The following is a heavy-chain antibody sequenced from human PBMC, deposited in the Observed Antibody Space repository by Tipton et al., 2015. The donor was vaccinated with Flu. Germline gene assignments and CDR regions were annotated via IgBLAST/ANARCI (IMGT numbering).Heavy chain of an antibody. CDR2: IYHSGST. Sequence: TLSLTCAVSGYSISSGYYWGWIRQPPGKGLEWIGSIYHSGSTYYNPSLKSRVTISVDTSKNQFSLKLSSVTAADTAVYYCARDLEQWLVRAFDIWGQGTMVTVSS. J-gene: IGHJ3*02. D-gene: IGHD6-19*01. CDR3: ARDLEQWLVRAFDI. V-gene: IGHV4-38-2*02. CDR1: GYSISSGYY.